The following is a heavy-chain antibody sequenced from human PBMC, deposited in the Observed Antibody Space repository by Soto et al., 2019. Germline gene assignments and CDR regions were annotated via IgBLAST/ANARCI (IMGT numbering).Heavy chain of an antibody. CDR1: GGCFSGYY. CDR2: INHSGST. CDR3: ARGITMVRGKYYYGMDV. D-gene: IGHD3-10*01. V-gene: IGHV4-34*01. Sequence: SETLSLTCAVYGGCFSGYYWSWIRQPPGKGLEWIGEINHSGSTNYNPSLKSRVTISVDTSKNQFSLKLSSVTAADTAVYYCARGITMVRGKYYYGMDVWGQGTTVTVSS. J-gene: IGHJ6*02.